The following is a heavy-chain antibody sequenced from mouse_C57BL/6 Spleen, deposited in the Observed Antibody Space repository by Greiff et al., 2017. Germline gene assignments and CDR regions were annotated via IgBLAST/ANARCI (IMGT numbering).Heavy chain of an antibody. Sequence: EVQLQQSGPELVKPGASVKISCKASGYSFTGYYMNWVKQSPEKSLEWIGEINPSTGGTTYNQKFKAKATLTVDKSSSTAYMQLKSLTSEDSAVYYCARSDYGYSWFAYWGQGTLVTVSA. CDR3: ARSDYGYSWFAY. J-gene: IGHJ3*01. D-gene: IGHD2-2*01. CDR2: INPSTGGT. V-gene: IGHV1-42*01. CDR1: GYSFTGYY.